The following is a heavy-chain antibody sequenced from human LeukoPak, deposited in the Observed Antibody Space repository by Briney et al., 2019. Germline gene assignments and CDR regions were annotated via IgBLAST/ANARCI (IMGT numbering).Heavy chain of an antibody. V-gene: IGHV5-10-1*01. D-gene: IGHD6-25*01. CDR2: IDPRDSYT. CDR1: GNSFTTYW. Sequence: HGESLKISCKGSGNSFTTYWISWVRQMPGKGLEWMGRIDPRDSYTTYSPAFPGHVTISADKSVSTAYLKWSSLKASDSPIYYCATEKFSSGSTPPLDSWGKGPLLTVTS. CDR3: ATEKFSSGSTPPLDS. J-gene: IGHJ4*02.